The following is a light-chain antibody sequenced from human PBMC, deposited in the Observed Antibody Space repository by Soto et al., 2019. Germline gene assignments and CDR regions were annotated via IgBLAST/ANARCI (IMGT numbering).Light chain of an antibody. V-gene: IGKV3-20*01. CDR3: QQYGSSSWT. CDR1: QSVSSSY. J-gene: IGKJ1*01. CDR2: GAS. Sequence: ETVMTQSPATRSVSPGERATLSCIASQSVSSSYLAWYQQKPGQAPRLLIYGASSRATGIPDRFSGSGSGTDFTLTISRLEPEDFAVYYCQQYGSSSWTFGQGTKVDIK.